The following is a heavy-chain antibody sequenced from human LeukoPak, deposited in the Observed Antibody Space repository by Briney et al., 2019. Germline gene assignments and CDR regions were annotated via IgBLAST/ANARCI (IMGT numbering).Heavy chain of an antibody. J-gene: IGHJ4*02. CDR3: ATMKAVRVNDFWSGYPDY. Sequence: PSVTLSLTCTVSGGSIRSTTHYWSWIPQPPGKGLEWIGYLLQTGSTNYTPSLRSRVAISVDTSKNQFSLRQSSVTAADTAVYYCATMKAVRVNDFWSGYPDYWGKGTLVTVS. CDR2: LLQTGST. V-gene: IGHV4-61*01. CDR1: GGSIRSTTHY. D-gene: IGHD3-3*01.